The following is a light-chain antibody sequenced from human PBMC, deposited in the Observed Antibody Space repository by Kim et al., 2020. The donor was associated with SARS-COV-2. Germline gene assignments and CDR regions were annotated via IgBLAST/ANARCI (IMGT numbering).Light chain of an antibody. CDR1: SSNIGAGYD. V-gene: IGLV1-40*01. Sequence: PGQRVTISCTGSSSNIGAGYDVHWCKQLPGTAPKLLIYGNSNRPSGVPDRFSGSKSGTSASLAITGLQAEDEADYYCQSYDSSLSLFGGGTQLTVL. J-gene: IGLJ3*02. CDR3: QSYDSSLSL. CDR2: GNS.